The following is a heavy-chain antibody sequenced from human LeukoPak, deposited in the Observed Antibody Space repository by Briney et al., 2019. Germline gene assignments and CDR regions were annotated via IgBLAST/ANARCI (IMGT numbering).Heavy chain of an antibody. J-gene: IGHJ3*02. V-gene: IGHV3-48*04. CDR2: ISSSSSTI. Sequence: PGGSLRLSCAASGFTFSGYSMNWVRQAPGKGLEWVSYISSSSSTIYYADSVKGRFTISRDNAKNSLYLQMNSLRAEDTAVYYCARVQLERRVWGDAFDIWGQGAMVTVSS. CDR1: GFTFSGYS. D-gene: IGHD1-1*01. CDR3: ARVQLERRVWGDAFDI.